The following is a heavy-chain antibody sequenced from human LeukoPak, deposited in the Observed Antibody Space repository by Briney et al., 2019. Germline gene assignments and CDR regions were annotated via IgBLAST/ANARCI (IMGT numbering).Heavy chain of an antibody. J-gene: IGHJ4*02. D-gene: IGHD5-18*01. Sequence: SETLSLTCDVSGVSIQSYWWSWVRKPAGKELEWIGRIYTTGRTNYSPSFQSRVTMSIDVSSNQFSLTLRSVTAADTAVYYCARSGYTISAYHSDFWGQGAPVTVSS. V-gene: IGHV4-4*07. CDR1: GVSIQSYW. CDR3: ARSGYTISAYHSDF. CDR2: IYTTGRT.